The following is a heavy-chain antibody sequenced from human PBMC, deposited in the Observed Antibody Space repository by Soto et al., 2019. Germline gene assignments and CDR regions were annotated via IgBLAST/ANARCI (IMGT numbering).Heavy chain of an antibody. Sequence: SQTLSLTCAISGDSVSSNSAAWNWIRLSPSRGLECLARTYYRSRWYNDYAVSVRSRITVNPDTSKNQFSLQLTSVTPEDTAVYYCAGTTSHQWYYMDVWGKGTTVTVSS. CDR1: GDSVSSNSAA. CDR3: AGTTSHQWYYMDV. J-gene: IGHJ6*03. V-gene: IGHV6-1*01. D-gene: IGHD1-7*01. CDR2: TYYRSRWYN.